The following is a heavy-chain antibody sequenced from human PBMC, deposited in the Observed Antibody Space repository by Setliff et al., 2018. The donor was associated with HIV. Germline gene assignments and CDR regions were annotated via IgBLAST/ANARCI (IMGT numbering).Heavy chain of an antibody. CDR1: GGTFSSYA. Sequence: SVKVSCKASGGTFSSYAITWVRQAPGEGLEWMGGIIPSLGTANYAQRFQGRVTFTADASTSTVYMELSSLRSEDTAVYFCAREFRGAPLYFYYGMDVWGQGTTVTVSS. V-gene: IGHV1-69*13. CDR3: AREFRGAPLYFYYGMDV. J-gene: IGHJ6*02. CDR2: IIPSLGTA. D-gene: IGHD3-10*01.